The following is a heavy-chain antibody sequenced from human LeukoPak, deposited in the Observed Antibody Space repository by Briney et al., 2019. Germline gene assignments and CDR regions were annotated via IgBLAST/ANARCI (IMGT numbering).Heavy chain of an antibody. CDR2: IYYSGST. CDR3: ARVIVATKFYYYYYMDV. V-gene: IGHV4-59*01. Sequence: SETLSLTCTASGGSLSSYYWSWVRQPPGKGLEWIGYIYYSGSTNYNPSLKSRVTISVDTSKNQFSLKLSSVTAADTAVYYCARVIVATKFYYYYYMDVWGKGTTVTVSS. CDR1: GGSLSSYY. J-gene: IGHJ6*03. D-gene: IGHD5-12*01.